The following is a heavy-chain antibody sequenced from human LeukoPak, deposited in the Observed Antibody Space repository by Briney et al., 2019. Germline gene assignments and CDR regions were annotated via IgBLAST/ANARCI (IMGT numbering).Heavy chain of an antibody. CDR3: ARGNSCSGGSCSYYFDY. J-gene: IGHJ4*02. Sequence: GGSLRLSCAASEFTFSSYSMSWVRQPPGKGLDWVSSISSSSSYIYYAASLKGRFTISRDKAKKSLYMQMNSLRAEDTAVYYCARGNSCSGGSCSYYFDYWGQGTLVTVSS. D-gene: IGHD2-15*01. V-gene: IGHV3-21*01. CDR1: EFTFSSYS. CDR2: ISSSSSYI.